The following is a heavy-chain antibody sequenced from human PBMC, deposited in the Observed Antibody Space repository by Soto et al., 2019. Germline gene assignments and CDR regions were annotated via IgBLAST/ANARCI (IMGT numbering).Heavy chain of an antibody. Sequence: SETLSLTCTVSGGSISSYYWSWIRQPPGKGLEWIGYIYYSGSTKYNPSLKSRVTISVDRSKNLFSLNLSSVTAADTAVYYCARSELELRIWGQGTLVTVSS. D-gene: IGHD1-7*01. CDR2: IYYSGST. CDR1: GGSISSYY. V-gene: IGHV4-59*08. CDR3: ARSELELRI. J-gene: IGHJ1*01.